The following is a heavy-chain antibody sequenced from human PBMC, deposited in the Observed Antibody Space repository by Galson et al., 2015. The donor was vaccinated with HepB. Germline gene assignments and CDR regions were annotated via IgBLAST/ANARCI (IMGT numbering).Heavy chain of an antibody. D-gene: IGHD2-15*01. CDR2: ISYDGSNK. Sequence: SLRLSCAASGFTFSSYGMHWVRQAPGKGLEWVAVISYDGSNKYYADSVKGRFTISRDNSKNTLYLQMNSLRAEDTAVYYCAKDFSGSGGSSQGLDYWGQGTLVTVSS. CDR1: GFTFSSYG. CDR3: AKDFSGSGGSSQGLDY. J-gene: IGHJ4*02. V-gene: IGHV3-30*18.